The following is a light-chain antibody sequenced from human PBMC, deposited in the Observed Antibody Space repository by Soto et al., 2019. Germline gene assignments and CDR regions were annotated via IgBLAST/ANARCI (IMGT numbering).Light chain of an antibody. J-gene: IGKJ4*01. CDR2: ATS. CDR1: QDINRW. V-gene: IGKV1-12*01. Sequence: DSRIRQSPSSLSASVGDRGIITCRASQDINRWLVWYQQKPGKAPNLLIYATSSLHSGVPSRFSGSGSGTDFTLTITSLQPEDFATYYCQQAYSFPLTFGGGTKVEVK. CDR3: QQAYSFPLT.